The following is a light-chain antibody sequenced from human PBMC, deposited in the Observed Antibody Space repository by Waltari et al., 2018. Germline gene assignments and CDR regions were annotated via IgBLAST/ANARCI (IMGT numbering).Light chain of an antibody. CDR2: DAS. V-gene: IGKV1-16*02. Sequence: DIQMTQSPSSLSASVGDRVTITCRASQVISNYVDWFQHKPGKAPKSLIYDASSLQSGVPSKFSGSGYGTDFTLTISSLQPEDFATYYCQQYNSYPYTFGQGTKLEIK. CDR1: QVISNY. J-gene: IGKJ2*01. CDR3: QQYNSYPYT.